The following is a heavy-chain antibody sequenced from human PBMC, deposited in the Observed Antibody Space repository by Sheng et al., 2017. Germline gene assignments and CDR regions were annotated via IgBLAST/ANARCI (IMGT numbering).Heavy chain of an antibody. CDR2: IEKSGGTT. Sequence: EVQLLESGGGLVQPGGSLRLSCAASGFTFSSYAMNWVRQAPGKGLEWVSGIEKSGGTTYYADSVKGRFTVSRDNSKNTVYLQVNSLTAEDAAVYYCAKDLYSVPGAFDFWGQGTLVTV. V-gene: IGHV3-23*01. CDR3: AKDLYSVPGAFDF. D-gene: IGHD3-16*01. CDR1: GFTFSSYA. J-gene: IGHJ4*02.